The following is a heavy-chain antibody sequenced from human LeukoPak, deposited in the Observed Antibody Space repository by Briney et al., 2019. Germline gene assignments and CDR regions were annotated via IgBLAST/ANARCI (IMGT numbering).Heavy chain of an antibody. Sequence: PGGSLRYSCAASGFTFTSYIMSWVRKAPGKGLGWVSGISTSSTYRLYADSVKGRFTISRDNAKSSLYLEMNSLRAEDTAVYYCARAVYGSGTYMVDYWGQGTLVTVSS. J-gene: IGHJ4*02. V-gene: IGHV3-21*01. CDR2: ISTSSTYR. CDR3: ARAVYGSGTYMVDY. D-gene: IGHD3-10*01. CDR1: GFTFTSYI.